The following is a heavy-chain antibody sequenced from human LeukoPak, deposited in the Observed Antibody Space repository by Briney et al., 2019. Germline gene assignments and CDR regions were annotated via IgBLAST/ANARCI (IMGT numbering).Heavy chain of an antibody. CDR1: GGSISSYY. CDR3: ARGRGSGWLPEGYYYYYMDV. J-gene: IGHJ6*03. CDR2: IYYSGST. D-gene: IGHD6-19*01. Sequence: SETPSLTCTVSGGSISSYYWSWIRQPPGKGLEWIGYIYYSGSTNYNPSLKSRVTISVDTSKNQFSLKLSPVTAADTAVYYCARGRGSGWLPEGYYYYYMDVWGKGTTVTVSS. V-gene: IGHV4-59*01.